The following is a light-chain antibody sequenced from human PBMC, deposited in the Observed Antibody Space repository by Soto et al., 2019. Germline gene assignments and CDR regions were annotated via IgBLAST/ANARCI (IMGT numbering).Light chain of an antibody. CDR3: NSYAGNNILI. CDR1: SSDVGSYNL. Sequence: QSALTQPASVSGSPGQSITISCTGTSSDVGSYNLVSWYQQHPGKAPKLMIYEGSKRPSGVSNRFSGSKSGNTASLTVSGLQAEDDADYYCNSYAGNNILIFGGGTKLTVL. V-gene: IGLV2-14*02. CDR2: EGS. J-gene: IGLJ2*01.